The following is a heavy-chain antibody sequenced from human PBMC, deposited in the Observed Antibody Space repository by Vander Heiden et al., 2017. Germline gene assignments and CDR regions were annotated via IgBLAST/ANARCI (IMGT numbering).Heavy chain of an antibody. CDR2: ISSGGNYI. V-gene: IGHV3-21*01. CDR1: GFSFSSFS. CDR3: ARSDTPMSTFDS. J-gene: IGHJ4*02. Sequence: EVQPVESGGGLVKPGGSLRLSCAASGFSFSSFSWGWVRQAPGKGLEWVSSISSGGNYIYYADSLRGRFTISRDNAKNSLYLQMSRLRAEDTAVYYCARSDTPMSTFDSWGQGTLVTVSS. D-gene: IGHD5-18*01.